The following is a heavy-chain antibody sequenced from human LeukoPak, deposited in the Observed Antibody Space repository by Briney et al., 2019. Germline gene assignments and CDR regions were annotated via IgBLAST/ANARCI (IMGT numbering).Heavy chain of an antibody. CDR1: GFTFDDYG. D-gene: IGHD1-26*01. CDR3: AKRGLVGSYFDY. CDR2: IGGSGDIT. J-gene: IGHJ4*02. Sequence: GGSLRLSCAASGFTFDDYGMNWVRQTPGKGLEWVSTIGGSGDITDYADSVKGRFTISRDNSKNTLYLQMNSLRAEDTAIYFCAKRGLVGSYFDYWGQGTLVTVSS. V-gene: IGHV3-23*01.